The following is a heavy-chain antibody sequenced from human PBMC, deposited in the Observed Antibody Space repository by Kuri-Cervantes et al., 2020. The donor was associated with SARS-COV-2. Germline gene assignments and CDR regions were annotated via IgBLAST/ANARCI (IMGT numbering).Heavy chain of an antibody. CDR1: GFTFSSFS. V-gene: IGHV3-48*02. CDR3: ARAISSWFDY. J-gene: IGHJ4*02. CDR2: ISSSSSTI. D-gene: IGHD6-13*01. Sequence: GESMKISCAASGFTFSSFSMNWVLQASGKELEWVSYISSSSSTIYYAYSVKGRFTISRDNAKNSLYQQMNSLRDEDTAVYYCARAISSWFDYWGQGTLVTVSS.